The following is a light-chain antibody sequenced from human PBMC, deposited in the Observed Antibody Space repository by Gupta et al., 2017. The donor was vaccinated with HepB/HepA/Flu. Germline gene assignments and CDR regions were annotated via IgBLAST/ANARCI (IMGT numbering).Light chain of an antibody. CDR2: AAS. Sequence: DIQITQSPSSLSESVGDRVTITCRARQTISTYLNWYHQKPGKAPKLLIYAASSLRSGVPSRFSGSGSGTEFNLTISSLQPEDFATYYCQQSYNIPPTFGPGTKVDIK. J-gene: IGKJ3*01. V-gene: IGKV1-39*01. CDR1: QTISTY. CDR3: QQSYNIPPT.